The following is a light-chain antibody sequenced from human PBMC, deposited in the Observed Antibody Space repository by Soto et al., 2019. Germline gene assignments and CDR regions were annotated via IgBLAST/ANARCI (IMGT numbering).Light chain of an antibody. CDR1: QGISHY. J-gene: IGKJ1*01. CDR3: QKYNSAPRT. V-gene: IGKV1-27*01. Sequence: DIQMTQSPSSLSASVGDRVTITCRASQGISHYLAWYQQRPGQVPKLLIHDANILQSGVPSRFSGCGSGTDFTLTISSLQTEDVATYYCQKYNSAPRTFGQGTKVDIK. CDR2: DAN.